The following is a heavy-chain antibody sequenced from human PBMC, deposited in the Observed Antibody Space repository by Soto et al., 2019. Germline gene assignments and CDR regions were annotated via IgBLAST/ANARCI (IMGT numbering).Heavy chain of an antibody. V-gene: IGHV4-34*01. CDR3: ARGGSSDWQVALDI. CDR2: IKHSGSS. CDR1: AGSFSHYY. D-gene: IGHD6-19*01. Sequence: SETLSLTCAVYAGSFSHYYWNWIRQSPGKGLEWIWKIKHSGSSNYNPSLRSRVSISVDMSKNQFSLRLTSVTAADTAVYYCARGGSSDWQVALDIWGQATMVTVSS. J-gene: IGHJ3*02.